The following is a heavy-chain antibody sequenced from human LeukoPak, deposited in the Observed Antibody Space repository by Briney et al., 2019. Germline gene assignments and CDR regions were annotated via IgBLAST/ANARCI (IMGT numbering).Heavy chain of an antibody. D-gene: IGHD3-22*01. CDR2: IIPIFGSA. CDR3: ASTIIVVVSFYYFDY. Sequence: GASVKVSCKASGYTFTNYTINWVRLAPGQGLEWMGGIIPIFGSANYAQKFQGRVTITADESTSTAYMELSSLRSEDTAAYYCASTIIVVVSFYYFDYWGQGTLVTVSS. CDR1: GYTFTNYT. V-gene: IGHV1-69*13. J-gene: IGHJ4*02.